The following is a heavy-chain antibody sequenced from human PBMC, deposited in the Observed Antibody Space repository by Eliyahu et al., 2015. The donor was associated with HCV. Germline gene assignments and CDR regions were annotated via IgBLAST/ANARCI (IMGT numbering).Heavy chain of an antibody. D-gene: IGHD6-19*01. J-gene: IGHJ4*02. CDR3: ARGRRDSGWQLDY. CDR2: XNSDGSST. V-gene: IGHV3-74*01. CDR1: GFTFSSYW. Sequence: EVQLVESGGGLVQPGGSLRLSCAASGFTFSSYWMHWVRQAPGKGLVXVSRXNSDGSSTSYADSVKGRFTISRDNAKNTLYLQMNSLRAEDTAVYYCARGRRDSGWQLDYWGQGTLVTVSS.